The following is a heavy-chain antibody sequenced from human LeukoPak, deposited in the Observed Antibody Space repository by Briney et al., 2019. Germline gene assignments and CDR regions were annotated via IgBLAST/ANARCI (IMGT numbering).Heavy chain of an antibody. V-gene: IGHV3-53*01. J-gene: IGHJ3*02. CDR3: AKIYGSGRTYDAFDI. D-gene: IGHD3-10*01. CDR1: GFTVSSNY. CDR2: IYSGGGI. Sequence: GGSLRLSCAASGFTVSSNYMSWVRQAPGKGVEWISVIYSGGGIYYADSVKGRFTISRDNSKNTLYLQMNSLRAEDTAVYYCAKIYGSGRTYDAFDIWGQGTVVTVSS.